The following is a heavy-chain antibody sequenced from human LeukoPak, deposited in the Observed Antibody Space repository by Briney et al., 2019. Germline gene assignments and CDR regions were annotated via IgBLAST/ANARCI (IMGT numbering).Heavy chain of an antibody. V-gene: IGHV3-33*08. Sequence: GGSLRLSCAASGFTFSSYGMHWVRQAPGKGLEWVAVIWYGGSNKYYADSVKGRFTISRDNSKNTLYLQMNSLRAEDTAVYYCASSGSKYYFDYWGQGTLVTVSS. D-gene: IGHD3-10*01. CDR1: GFTFSSYG. CDR2: IWYGGSNK. J-gene: IGHJ4*02. CDR3: ASSGSKYYFDY.